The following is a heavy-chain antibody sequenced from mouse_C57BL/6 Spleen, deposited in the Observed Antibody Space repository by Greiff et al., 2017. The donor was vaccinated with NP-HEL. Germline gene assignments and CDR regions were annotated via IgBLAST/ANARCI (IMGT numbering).Heavy chain of an antibody. CDR1: GYTFTSYT. V-gene: IGHV1-4*01. J-gene: IGHJ2*01. CDR3: AREDYEVYFDY. Sequence: VQLQESGAELSRPGASVKMSCKASGYTFTSYTMHWVKQRPGQGLEWIGYIYPSSGYTKYNQKFKDKATLTADKSSSTAYMQLSSLTSEDSAVYYCAREDYEVYFDYWGQGTTLTVSS. CDR2: IYPSSGYT. D-gene: IGHD2-4*01.